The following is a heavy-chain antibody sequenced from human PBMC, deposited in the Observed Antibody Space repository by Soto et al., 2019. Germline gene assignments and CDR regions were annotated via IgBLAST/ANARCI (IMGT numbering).Heavy chain of an antibody. CDR3: ARANTIRPYYFNMDV. J-gene: IGHJ6*02. CDR1: GFTFSSYA. D-gene: IGHD3-22*01. Sequence: GGSLGLSCAASGFTFSSYAMHWVRQAPGKGLEWVAVISYDGSNKYYADSVKGRFTISRDNSKNTLYLQMNSLRAEDTAVYYCARANTIRPYYFNMDVWGQGTTVTVSS. V-gene: IGHV3-30-3*01. CDR2: ISYDGSNK.